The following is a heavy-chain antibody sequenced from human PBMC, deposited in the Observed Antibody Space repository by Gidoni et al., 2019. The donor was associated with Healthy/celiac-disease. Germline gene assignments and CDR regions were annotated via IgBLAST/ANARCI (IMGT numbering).Heavy chain of an antibody. CDR1: GFTFSSYG. J-gene: IGHJ4*02. CDR2: IWYDGSNK. CDR3: ARDQKRERNGYPTDEFDY. Sequence: VQLVESGGCVVQPGRSLRLSCAASGFTFSSYGMHWVRQAPGKGLDWVAVIWYDGSNKYYADSVKGRFTISRDNSKNTLYLQMNSLRAEDTAVYYCARDQKRERNGYPTDEFDYWGQGTLVTVSS. V-gene: IGHV3-33*01. D-gene: IGHD5-12*01.